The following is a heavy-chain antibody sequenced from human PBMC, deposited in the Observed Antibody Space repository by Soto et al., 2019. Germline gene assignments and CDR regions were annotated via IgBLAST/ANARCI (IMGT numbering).Heavy chain of an antibody. CDR2: IYYTGSA. CDR3: ARDNPGPHVFDI. Sequence: QVQLQESGPGLVKPSQTLSLTCTVSGDSVSSGGYYWSWIRQHPGMGLEWIGYIYYTGSAYYNPSLQSRVTISLDTSKNRFSLQMRSVTAADTAVYFRARDNPGPHVFDIWGQGTMVTVSS. J-gene: IGHJ3*02. CDR1: GDSVSSGGYY. V-gene: IGHV4-31*03.